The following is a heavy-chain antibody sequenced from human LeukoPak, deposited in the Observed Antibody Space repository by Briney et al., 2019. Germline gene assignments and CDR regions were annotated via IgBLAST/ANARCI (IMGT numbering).Heavy chain of an antibody. Sequence: LSGGSLRLSCAASGFTFSSYGMHWVRQAPGKGLEWVALISYDGSNKYYADSVKGRFTISRDNSKNTLYLQMNSLRAEDTAVYYGAKGHAPFYDSSFYYAHYWGQGTLVTVSS. CDR1: GFTFSSYG. J-gene: IGHJ4*02. CDR3: AKGHAPFYDSSFYYAHY. CDR2: ISYDGSNK. V-gene: IGHV3-30*18. D-gene: IGHD3-22*01.